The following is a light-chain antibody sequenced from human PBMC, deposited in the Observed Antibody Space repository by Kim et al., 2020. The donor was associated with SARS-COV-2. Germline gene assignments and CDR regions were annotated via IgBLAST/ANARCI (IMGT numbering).Light chain of an antibody. CDR1: ALPKQY. CDR2: KDS. CDR3: QSADSSGTRV. V-gene: IGLV3-25*03. Sequence: SYELTQPPSVSVSPGQTARITCSGDALPKQYAYWYQQKPGQAPVLVIYKDSERPSGIPERFSGSSSGTTVTLTISGVQAEDGADYYCQSADSSGTRVFGG. J-gene: IGLJ3*02.